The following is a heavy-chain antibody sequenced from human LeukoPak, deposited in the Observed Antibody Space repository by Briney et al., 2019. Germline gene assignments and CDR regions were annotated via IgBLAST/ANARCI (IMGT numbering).Heavy chain of an antibody. Sequence: PGRSLRLSCAASGFTFEDYAMHWVRQAPGKGLEWVSGISWNCGSIGYADSVKGRFTISRDNAKNSLYLQMNSLRAEDMALYYCAKGNTRTLGDAFDIWGQGTMVTVSS. J-gene: IGHJ3*02. V-gene: IGHV3-9*03. D-gene: IGHD1-14*01. CDR1: GFTFEDYA. CDR3: AKGNTRTLGDAFDI. CDR2: ISWNCGSI.